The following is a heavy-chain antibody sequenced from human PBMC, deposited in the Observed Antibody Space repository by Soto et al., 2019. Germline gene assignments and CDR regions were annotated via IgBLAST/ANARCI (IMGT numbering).Heavy chain of an antibody. J-gene: IGHJ5*02. CDR1: GGSFSGYY. V-gene: IGHV4-34*01. D-gene: IGHD1-1*01. CDR2: INHSGST. CDR3: ARTPGGYGANWFDP. Sequence: SETLSLTCAVYGGSFSGYYWSWIRQPPGKGLEWIGEINHSGSTNYNPSLKSRVTISVDTSKNQFSLKLSSVTAADTAVYYCARTPGGYGANWFDPWGQGTLVTVSS.